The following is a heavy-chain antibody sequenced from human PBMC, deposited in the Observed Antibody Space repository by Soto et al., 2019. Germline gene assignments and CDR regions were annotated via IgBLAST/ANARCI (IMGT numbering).Heavy chain of an antibody. Sequence: SETLSLTGSVSGAPISSGHYYWTCIRQHPGKGLEWIGSIYNTGSTSYNPSLTSRLSISVDTSENHFSLRLFSVTAADTAAYSCALALGPTTGLDYWGQGSLVPVYS. CDR3: ALALGPTTGLDY. J-gene: IGHJ4*02. CDR1: GAPISSGHYY. CDR2: IYNTGST. D-gene: IGHD7-27*01. V-gene: IGHV4-31*03.